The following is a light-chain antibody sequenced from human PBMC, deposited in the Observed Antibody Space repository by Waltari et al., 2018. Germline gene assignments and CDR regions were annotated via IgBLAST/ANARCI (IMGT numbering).Light chain of an antibody. CDR2: DAS. J-gene: IGKJ4*01. Sequence: EIVFTQVLTTLSLSPGERSPLSFRSSQHVGHYLAVYQKNPDQAPRLLNSDASHRAAVIPDRFSGSGSGTDFTLTISSLQPEDFGVYYCQQRANWPLTFGGGTKVEIK. CDR3: QQRANWPLT. V-gene: IGKV3-11*01. CDR1: QHVGHY.